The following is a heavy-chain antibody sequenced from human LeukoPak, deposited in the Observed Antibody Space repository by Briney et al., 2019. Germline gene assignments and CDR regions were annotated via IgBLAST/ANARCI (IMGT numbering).Heavy chain of an antibody. J-gene: IGHJ6*03. CDR3: ARVNTYYDSRGLFYYYYYMDV. CDR2: ISGSGGST. D-gene: IGHD3-22*01. Sequence: GGTLRLSCAASGFTFSSYGMSWVRQAPGKGLEWVSAISGSGGSTYYADSVKGRFTISRDNAKNSLYLQMNSLRAEDTAVYYCARVNTYYDSRGLFYYYYYMDVWGKGTTVTVSS. CDR1: GFTFSSYG. V-gene: IGHV3-23*01.